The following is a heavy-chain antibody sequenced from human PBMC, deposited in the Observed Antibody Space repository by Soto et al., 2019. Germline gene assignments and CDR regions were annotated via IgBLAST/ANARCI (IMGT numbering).Heavy chain of an antibody. CDR2: INPSGGST. Sequence: ASVKVYCKASGYTFTSYYMHWVRQAPGQGLEWMGIINPSGGSTSYAQKFQGRVTMTRDTSTSTVYMELSSLRSEDTAVYYCARDRSGSFIVVVPAAMGVSTYYYYGMDVWGQGTTVTVSS. D-gene: IGHD2-2*01. CDR1: GYTFTSYY. J-gene: IGHJ6*02. CDR3: ARDRSGSFIVVVPAAMGVSTYYYYGMDV. V-gene: IGHV1-46*01.